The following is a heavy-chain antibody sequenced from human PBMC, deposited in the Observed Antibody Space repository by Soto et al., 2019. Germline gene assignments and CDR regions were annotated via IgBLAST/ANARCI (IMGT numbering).Heavy chain of an antibody. V-gene: IGHV4-31*03. J-gene: IGHJ5*02. CDR3: AREGILEAGIVSWFDT. D-gene: IGHD6-19*01. Sequence: SETLSLTFTVSGGSISSCCYYWSWIRQHPGKGLEWIGYIYYSGSTYYNPSLKSRVTISVDTSKNQFSLKLSSVTAADTAVYYCAREGILEAGIVSWFDTCGQGTLVTVSS. CDR2: IYYSGST. CDR1: GGSISSCCYY.